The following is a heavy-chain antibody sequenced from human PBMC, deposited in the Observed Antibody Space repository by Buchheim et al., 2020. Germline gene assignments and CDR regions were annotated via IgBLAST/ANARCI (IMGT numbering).Heavy chain of an antibody. V-gene: IGHV4-31*01. CDR2: IYYSGST. Sequence: QVQLQESGPGLVKPSQTLSLTCTVSGGSISSGGYYWSWIRQHPGKGLEWIGNIYYSGSTYYNPSLKSLVTISVDTSKHLFSLKLSSVTAADTAVYDCAREADDSSGYPNAFDIGDQGT. CDR3: AREADDSSGYPNAFDI. CDR1: GGSISSGGYY. J-gene: IGHJ3*02. D-gene: IGHD3-22*01.